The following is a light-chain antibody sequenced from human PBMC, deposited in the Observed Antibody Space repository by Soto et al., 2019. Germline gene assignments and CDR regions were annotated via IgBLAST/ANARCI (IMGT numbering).Light chain of an antibody. V-gene: IGKV3-15*01. Sequence: EIVMTQSPATLSVSPGERATLSCRASQSVSRNLAWYQQKPGQAPRLLIYGASTRATGIPAMFSGSGSGTEFTLTISSLQSEDFAIYYCQQYNNWLLLTFGGGTKVEIK. CDR3: QQYNNWLLLT. CDR2: GAS. J-gene: IGKJ4*01. CDR1: QSVSRN.